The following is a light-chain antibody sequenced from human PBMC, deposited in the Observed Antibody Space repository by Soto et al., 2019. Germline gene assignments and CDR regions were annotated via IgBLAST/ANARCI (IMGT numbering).Light chain of an antibody. CDR1: QSVSNN. J-gene: IGKJ4*01. V-gene: IGKV3-15*01. CDR2: GAS. CDR3: QPYNNWPLT. Sequence: EIVTTQSTATLSVSPGERATLSCRASQSVSNNLAWYQQRPGQAPRLLIYGASTRATGVPARFSGSGSGTDFTLTISSLQSEDFAVYYCQPYNNWPLTFGGGTKVDIK.